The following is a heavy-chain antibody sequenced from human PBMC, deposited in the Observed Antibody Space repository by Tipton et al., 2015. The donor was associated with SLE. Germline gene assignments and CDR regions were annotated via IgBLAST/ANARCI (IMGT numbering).Heavy chain of an antibody. D-gene: IGHD3-10*01. V-gene: IGHV3-23*01. CDR3: ARRNSESGAFDI. J-gene: IGHJ3*02. CDR1: GFTFSTYG. CDR2: ISGTDNST. Sequence: SLRLSCAASGFTFSTYGMRWVRQSPEKGLAWVSSISGTDNSTYYADSVKGRFTISRGNSKNTLYLQMSSLRVEDTALYYCARRNSESGAFDIWGQGTLVTVSS.